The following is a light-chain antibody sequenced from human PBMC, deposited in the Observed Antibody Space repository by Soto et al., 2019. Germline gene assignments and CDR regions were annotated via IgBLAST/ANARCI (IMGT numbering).Light chain of an antibody. CDR1: QSVTTY. CDR2: DAS. V-gene: IGKV3-11*01. CDR3: QQRSNWPPRIS. J-gene: IGKJ5*01. Sequence: LTQSPETLSFPPGARATLSWSASQSVTTYLAWYQQKPGQAPRLRIYDASNRATGIRARFSGSGSGTDFTLTISSLEPEDFAVYYCQQRSNWPPRISFGQGTRLEIK.